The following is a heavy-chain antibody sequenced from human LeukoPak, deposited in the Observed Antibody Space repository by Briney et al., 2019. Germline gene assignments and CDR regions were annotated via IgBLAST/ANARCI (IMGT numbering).Heavy chain of an antibody. D-gene: IGHD3-22*01. CDR2: INDSGGST. J-gene: IGHJ5*02. CDR1: GGTFSSYA. V-gene: IGHV1-46*01. CDR3: ARARYYYDSSGYLGWFDP. Sequence: ASLKVSCKASGGTFSSYAISWVRQAPGQGLEWMGIINDSGGSTSYAQRFQGRVTMSRDTSTSTVYMELSSLRSEDTAVYYCARARYYYDSSGYLGWFDPWRQGTLVTVSS.